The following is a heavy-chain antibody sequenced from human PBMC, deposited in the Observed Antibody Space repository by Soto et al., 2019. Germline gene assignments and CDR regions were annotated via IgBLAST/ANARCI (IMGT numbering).Heavy chain of an antibody. J-gene: IGHJ4*01. V-gene: IGHV1-2*04. D-gene: IGHD6-6*01. Sequence: GASVKVSCKPSGYTFTGYYMHWVRQPPGQGLEWMGWINPNSGGTNYAQKLQGWVTITRDTSISTAYMELSRLRSDDTAVYYCARDAYSSSSPGLDYWGHGTLVTVSS. CDR2: INPNSGGT. CDR3: ARDAYSSSSPGLDY. CDR1: GYTFTGYY.